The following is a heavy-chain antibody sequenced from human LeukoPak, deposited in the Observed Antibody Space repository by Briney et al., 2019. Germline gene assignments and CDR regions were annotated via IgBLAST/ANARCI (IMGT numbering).Heavy chain of an antibody. CDR1: GYTLTSYD. D-gene: IGHD6-19*01. V-gene: IGHV1-8*01. CDR3: ARATSGWLDDAFDI. Sequence: APVKVSCKASGYTLTSYDINWVRQATGQGLEGVGWMNPNSGNTGYAQKFQGRVTMTRNTSISTAYMELSSLRSEDTAVYYCARATSGWLDDAFDIWGQGTMVTVSS. J-gene: IGHJ3*02. CDR2: MNPNSGNT.